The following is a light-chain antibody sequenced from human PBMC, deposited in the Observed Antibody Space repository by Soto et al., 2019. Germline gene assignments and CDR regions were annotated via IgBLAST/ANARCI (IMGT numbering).Light chain of an antibody. J-gene: IGKJ4*01. CDR3: QQYGSSPLT. V-gene: IGKV3-20*01. Sequence: EIVLTQSPGTLSLSPGERATLSCRASQSVSSNYLAWYQQKPGQAPRLLIYGASSRATGIPDRFSGSGSGTDFALTISRLAPEVCALYLCQQYGSSPLTFGGGTMGEFK. CDR1: QSVSSNY. CDR2: GAS.